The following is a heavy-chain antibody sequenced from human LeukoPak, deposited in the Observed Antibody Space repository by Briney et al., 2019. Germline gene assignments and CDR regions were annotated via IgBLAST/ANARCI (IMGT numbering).Heavy chain of an antibody. CDR1: GFTFSSYA. V-gene: IGHV3-23*01. D-gene: IGHD6-13*01. CDR2: ISGSGGST. J-gene: IGHJ4*02. CDR3: AKDSTYSSSHLDY. Sequence: RGSLRLSCAASGFTFSSYAMSWVRQAPGKGLEWVSAISGSGGSTYYADSVKGRFTISRDNSKNTLYLQMNSLRAEDTAVYYCAKDSTYSSSHLDYWGQGTLVTVSS.